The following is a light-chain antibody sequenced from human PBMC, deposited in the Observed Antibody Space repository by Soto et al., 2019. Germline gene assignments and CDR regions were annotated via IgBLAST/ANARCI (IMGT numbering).Light chain of an antibody. CDR3: AAWDASLSGWV. V-gene: IGLV1-47*02. J-gene: IGLJ3*02. Sequence: QLVLTQPPSASGTPGQGVIISCSGTISNIGSNYVYWYRLLPGPAPKLVMFSNVMRPPGVPDRFSGAKSGTSASLAISGLRPEDEADYFCAAWDASLSGWVFGGGTKLTVL. CDR1: ISNIGSNY. CDR2: SNV.